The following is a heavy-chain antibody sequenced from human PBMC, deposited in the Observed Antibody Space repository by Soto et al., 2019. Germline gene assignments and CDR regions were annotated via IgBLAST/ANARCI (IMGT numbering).Heavy chain of an antibody. CDR3: ARPGLLLRFLEWLSPTGYYGMDV. V-gene: IGHV3-48*03. CDR2: ISSSGSTI. Sequence: PGGSLRLSCAASGFTFSSYEMNWVRQAPGKGLEWVSYISSSGSTIYYADSVKGRFTISRDNAKNSLYLQMNSLRAEDTAVYYCARPGLLLRFLEWLSPTGYYGMDVWGQGTTVTVS. D-gene: IGHD3-3*01. CDR1: GFTFSSYE. J-gene: IGHJ6*02.